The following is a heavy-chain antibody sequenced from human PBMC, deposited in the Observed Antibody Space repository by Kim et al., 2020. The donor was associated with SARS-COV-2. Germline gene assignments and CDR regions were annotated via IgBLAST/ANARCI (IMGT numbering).Heavy chain of an antibody. V-gene: IGHV5-51*01. CDR3: ARCHYYDRRDSYWANSFD. CDR2: VSPSDSTT. D-gene: IGHD3-16*01. Sequence: GESLKISCEGTGYTYTDFWIAWVRHMPGKGLEWMGIVSPSDSTTKYSTSFQGQVTISADKSINTAFLQWRSLKASDTAMYYCARCHYYDRRDSYWANSFD. J-gene: IGHJ3*01. CDR1: GYTYTDFW.